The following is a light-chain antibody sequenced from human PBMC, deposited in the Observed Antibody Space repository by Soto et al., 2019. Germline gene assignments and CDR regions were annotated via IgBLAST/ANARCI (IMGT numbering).Light chain of an antibody. J-gene: IGKJ4*01. CDR2: KAS. CDR1: QSISSW. CDR3: PQNYTCPLT. Sequence: DIQMTQSPSTLSASVGDRVTITCRASQSISSWLAWYQQKPGKAPKFLIFKASSLESGVPSRFSRSGSGTGFTFTFFRQQPDDSSTYYSPQNYTCPLTFGGGTKVEIE. V-gene: IGKV1-5*03.